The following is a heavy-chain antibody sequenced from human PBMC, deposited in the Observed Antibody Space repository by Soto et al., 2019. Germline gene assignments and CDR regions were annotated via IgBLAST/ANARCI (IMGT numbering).Heavy chain of an antibody. J-gene: IGHJ4*02. V-gene: IGHV3-15*07. CDR1: GFSITNTW. CDR2: VKSKADGGTA. CDR3: NSYPAFWGGHTPL. D-gene: IGHD3-3*01. Sequence: EVQLVESGGGLVQPGGSLRRSCAASGFSITNTWMHWVRQAPGKGLEWVGRVKSKADGGTADYAAPVKGRFTVSRDDSKNTQYLQMNSLKMEDTAVYYCNSYPAFWGGHTPLWGQGTLVTVSS.